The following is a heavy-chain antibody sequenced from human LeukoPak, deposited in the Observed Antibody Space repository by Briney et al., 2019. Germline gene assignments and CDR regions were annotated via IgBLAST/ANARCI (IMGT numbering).Heavy chain of an antibody. CDR2: IKQDGSEK. CDR1: GFTFSSYA. V-gene: IGHV3-7*01. CDR3: ARDVYYYDSSGYYYDDY. J-gene: IGHJ4*02. Sequence: GGSLRLSCAASGFTFSSYAMSWVRQAPGKGLEWVANIKQDGSEKYYVDSVKGRFTISRDNAKNSLYLQMNSLRAEDTAVYYCARDVYYYDSSGYYYDDYWGQGTPVTVSS. D-gene: IGHD3-22*01.